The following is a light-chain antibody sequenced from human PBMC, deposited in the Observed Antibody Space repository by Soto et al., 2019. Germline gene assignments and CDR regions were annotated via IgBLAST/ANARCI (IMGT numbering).Light chain of an antibody. V-gene: IGLV2-14*01. J-gene: IGLJ1*01. Sequence: QSVLTQPASVSGSPGQSITISCTGTGSDVGGYNYVSWYQQHPGKAPKLMIYEVSNRPSGVSNRFSGSKSGKTASLTISGLQAEDEADYYCSSYTSSSTLGVFGTGTKVTVL. CDR2: EVS. CDR1: GSDVGGYNY. CDR3: SSYTSSSTLGV.